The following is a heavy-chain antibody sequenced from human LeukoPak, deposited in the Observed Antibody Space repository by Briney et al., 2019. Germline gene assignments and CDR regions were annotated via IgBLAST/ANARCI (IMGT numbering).Heavy chain of an antibody. CDR1: GGSISSSTYY. D-gene: IGHD5-24*01. CDR2: IYYSGST. Sequence: SETLSLTCTVSGGSISSSTYYWGWIRQPPGKGLEWIGSIYYSGSTYYNPSLKSRVTISVDTSKNQFSLKLSSVTAADTAVYYCARHRSKWLQSSFDYWGQGTLVTVSS. CDR3: ARHRSKWLQSSFDY. V-gene: IGHV4-39*07. J-gene: IGHJ4*02.